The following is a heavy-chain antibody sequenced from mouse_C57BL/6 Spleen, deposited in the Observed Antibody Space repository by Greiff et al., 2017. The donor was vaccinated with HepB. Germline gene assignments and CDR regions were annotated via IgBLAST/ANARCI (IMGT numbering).Heavy chain of an antibody. J-gene: IGHJ4*01. CDR3: ARNGDGSSYDYAMDY. CDR2: ISSGSSTI. D-gene: IGHD1-1*01. CDR1: GFTFSDYG. Sequence: EVQRVESGGGLVKPGGSLKLSCAASGFTFSDYGMHWVRQAPEKGLEWVAYISSGSSTIYYADTVKGRFTISRDNAKNTLFLQMTSLRSEDTAMYYCARNGDGSSYDYAMDYWGQGTSVTVSS. V-gene: IGHV5-17*01.